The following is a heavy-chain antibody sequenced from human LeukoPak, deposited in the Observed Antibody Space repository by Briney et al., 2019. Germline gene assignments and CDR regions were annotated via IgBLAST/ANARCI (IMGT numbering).Heavy chain of an antibody. CDR3: ARMREYSGNSYPNFDY. CDR2: ITGGGGTT. D-gene: IGHD1-26*01. V-gene: IGHV3-23*01. CDR1: GFTFSSCA. J-gene: IGHJ4*02. Sequence: QTGGSLRLSCAASGFTFSSCAMSWVRQAPGKGLEWVSTITGGGGTTYYADSVKGRFTISRDTPKNTLFLQMNSLRAEDTAVYYCARMREYSGNSYPNFDYWGQGTLVTVSS.